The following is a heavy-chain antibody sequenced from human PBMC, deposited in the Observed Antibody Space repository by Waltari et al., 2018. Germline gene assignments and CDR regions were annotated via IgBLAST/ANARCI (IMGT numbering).Heavy chain of an antibody. J-gene: IGHJ5*02. CDR3: QQQLVRWLDP. CDR1: GGSSRDSY. V-gene: IGHV4-34*02. Sequence: QMHLQQWGAGLLRPSETLSITCTVYGGSSRDSYWSGIRQPTGKGLDWNGEVNHSGTTHYNPYPERRGTVSIATSNKKFFLTLRSVTAADTAVYYWQQQLVRWLDPWGQGTLVTVSS. D-gene: IGHD6-13*01. CDR2: VNHSGTT.